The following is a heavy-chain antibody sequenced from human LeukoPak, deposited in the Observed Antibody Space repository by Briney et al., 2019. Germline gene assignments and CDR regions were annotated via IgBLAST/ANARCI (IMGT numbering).Heavy chain of an antibody. J-gene: IGHJ4*02. CDR2: IYYSGST. Sequence: SQTLSLTCTVSGGSISSGGYYWSWIRQHSGKGLEWLGYIYYSGSTYYNPSLKSRVTISVDTSKNQFSLKLSSVTAADTAVYYCARGGMPRYCTNGVCHNFDYWGQGTLVTVSS. CDR1: GGSISSGGYY. V-gene: IGHV4-31*03. D-gene: IGHD2-8*01. CDR3: ARGGMPRYCTNGVCHNFDY.